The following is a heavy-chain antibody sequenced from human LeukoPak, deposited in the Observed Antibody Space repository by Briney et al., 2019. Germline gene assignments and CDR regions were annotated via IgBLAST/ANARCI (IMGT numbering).Heavy chain of an antibody. CDR2: TYHRSKWNN. D-gene: IGHD6-19*01. J-gene: IGHJ4*02. CDR3: ARSGLAALAGGIDY. Sequence: PSQTLSLTCAISGDSFSSNSVTWNWIRQSPSRGLERLGRTYHRSKWNNDYAVSVKSRITIIPDTSKNQFSLQLRSVTPEDTAVYYCARSGLAALAGGIDYWGQGTLVTVSS. CDR1: GDSFSSNSVT. V-gene: IGHV6-1*01.